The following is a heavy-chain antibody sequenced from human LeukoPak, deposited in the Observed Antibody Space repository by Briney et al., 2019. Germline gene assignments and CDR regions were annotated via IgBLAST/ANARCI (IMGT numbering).Heavy chain of an antibody. CDR2: IYTSGST. V-gene: IGHV4-4*07. CDR1: GGSISSYY. CDR3: ASMGAVAGLGYYYGMDV. D-gene: IGHD6-19*01. J-gene: IGHJ6*02. Sequence: SETLSLTCTVSGGSISSYYWSWIRQPAGKGLEWIGRIYTSGSTNYNPSLKSRVTMSVDTSKNQFSLKLSSVTAADTAVYYCASMGAVAGLGYYYGMDVWGQVTMDTVSS.